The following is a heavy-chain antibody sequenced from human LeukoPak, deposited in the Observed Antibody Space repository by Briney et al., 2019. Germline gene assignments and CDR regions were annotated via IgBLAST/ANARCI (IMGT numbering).Heavy chain of an antibody. J-gene: IGHJ4*02. CDR3: AITYSDILTPSYYFDF. D-gene: IGHD3-9*01. CDR1: GGSITSGSYY. Sequence: SETLSLTCTVTGGSITSGSYYWGWIRQPPGRGLEWIGSMHYNERTYSNPSLKSRVTISVDTSRNQFSLNLSSVTATDTAVFFCAITYSDILTPSYYFDFWGRGTPVTVSS. CDR2: MHYNERT. V-gene: IGHV4-39*01.